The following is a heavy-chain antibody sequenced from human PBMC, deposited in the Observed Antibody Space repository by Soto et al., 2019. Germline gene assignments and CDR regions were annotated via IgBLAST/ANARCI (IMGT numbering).Heavy chain of an antibody. CDR1: GFSFNTYW. CDR3: ARDGQSSGGFRRNDY. Sequence: GGSLRLSCAASGFSFNTYWMIWARQAPGKGLEWVASIKEGGSEEFYLDSVRGRFTISRDNAKESLYLQMNSLRAEDTAIYYCARDGQSSGGFRRNDYSGQGTLVTVSS. D-gene: IGHD2-15*01. V-gene: IGHV3-7*01. CDR2: IKEGGSEE. J-gene: IGHJ4*02.